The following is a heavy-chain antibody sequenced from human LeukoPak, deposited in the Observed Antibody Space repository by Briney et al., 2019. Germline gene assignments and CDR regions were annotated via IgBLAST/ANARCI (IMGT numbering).Heavy chain of an antibody. CDR3: ARDSRRDGYNLYAFDI. D-gene: IGHD5-24*01. CDR1: GGSISSGSYY. CDR2: IYTSGST. Sequence: SETLSLTCTVSGGSISSGSYYWSWIRQPAGKGLEWIGRIYTSGSTNYNPSLKSRVTISVDTSKNQFSLRLSSVTAADTAAYYCARDSRRDGYNLYAFDIWGQGTMVTVSS. V-gene: IGHV4-61*02. J-gene: IGHJ3*02.